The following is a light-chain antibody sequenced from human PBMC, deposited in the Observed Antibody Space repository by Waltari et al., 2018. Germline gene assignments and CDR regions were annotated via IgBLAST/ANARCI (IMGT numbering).Light chain of an antibody. J-gene: IGLJ1*01. CDR1: SSDVGRYNF. CDR2: DVS. CDR3: CSHAGSTRYL. Sequence: QSALTQPRSVSGSPGPSVTISCTGTSSDVGRYNFVSWYQLHPGKAPKLMIFDVSKRPSGVPDRFSGSKSGNTAFLTISGLQAEDEADYYCCSHAGSTRYLFGTGTQVTVL. V-gene: IGLV2-11*02.